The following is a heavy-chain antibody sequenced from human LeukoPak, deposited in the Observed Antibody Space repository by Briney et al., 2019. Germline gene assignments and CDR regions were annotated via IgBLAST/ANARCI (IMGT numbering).Heavy chain of an antibody. J-gene: IGHJ6*03. D-gene: IGHD6-19*01. V-gene: IGHV4-38-2*02. CDR2: IYHSGST. CDR3: ARDSSSGWYLVDPGYYYYMDV. Sequence: SETLSLTCTVSGYSISSGYYWGWIRQPPGKGLEWIGSIYHSGSTYYNPSLKSRVTISVDTSKNQFSLKLSSVTAADTAVYYCARDSSSGWYLVDPGYYYYMDVWGKGTTVTVSS. CDR1: GYSISSGYY.